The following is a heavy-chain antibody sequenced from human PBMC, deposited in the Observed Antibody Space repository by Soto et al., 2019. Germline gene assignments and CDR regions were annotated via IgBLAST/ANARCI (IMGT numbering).Heavy chain of an antibody. CDR2: IYYTGVT. D-gene: IGHD4-4*01. J-gene: IGHJ4*02. CDR3: VRGHDSNDN. CDR1: SGSISTYY. Sequence: SETLSLTCTVSSGSISTYYWSWIRQPPGKGLEWIGYIYYTGVTYYNPSLKSRVTISVDLSTNQFSLKLTSVTAADTAVYYCVRGHDSNDNWGQGTLVTVSS. V-gene: IGHV4-59*12.